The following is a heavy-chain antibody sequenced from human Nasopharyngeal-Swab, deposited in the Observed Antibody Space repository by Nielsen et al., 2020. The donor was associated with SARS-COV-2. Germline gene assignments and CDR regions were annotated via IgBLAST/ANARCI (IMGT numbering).Heavy chain of an antibody. Sequence: GESLKISCAASGFTFSTYAMTWVRQAPGKGLEWVSYISSSSSYTNYADSVKGRFTISRDNAKNSLYLQMNSLRAEDTAVYYCARSRLTIFGVVIGPFDYWGQGTLVTVSS. J-gene: IGHJ4*02. CDR1: GFTFSTYA. V-gene: IGHV3-21*05. CDR2: ISSSSSYT. D-gene: IGHD3-3*01. CDR3: ARSRLTIFGVVIGPFDY.